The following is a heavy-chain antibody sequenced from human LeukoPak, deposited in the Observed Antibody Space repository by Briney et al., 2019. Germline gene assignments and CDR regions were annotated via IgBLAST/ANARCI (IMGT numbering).Heavy chain of an antibody. V-gene: IGHV3-15*01. CDR3: ATDPRGIYVSGSFPWVDC. D-gene: IGHD3-10*01. J-gene: IGHJ4*02. CDR1: GFTFTNAW. Sequence: PAGSLRLSCAAFGFTFTNAWMMWVRQAPGMGLEWVGHIKSKTDGGTTDYAAPVKGRCTISRDDSKNTLYLQMNSLKSEDTAVYYCATDPRGIYVSGSFPWVDCWGQGTLVTVSS. CDR2: IKSKTDGGTT.